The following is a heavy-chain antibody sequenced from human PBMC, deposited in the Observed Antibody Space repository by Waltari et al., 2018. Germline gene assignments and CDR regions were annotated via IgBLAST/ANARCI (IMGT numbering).Heavy chain of an antibody. CDR2: MNPNTGDT. Sequence: QVQLLQSGAEVKKPGASVKVSCQASGYTFTTYEINWVRQASGQGLEWMVCMNPNTGDTGFAQRFQGRVTMTRDTSFNTAYMELSTLTSEDTALYYCARGRDVYAGFDYNWFDPWGPGTLVTVSS. CDR1: GYTFTTYE. J-gene: IGHJ5*02. D-gene: IGHD5-12*01. CDR3: ARGRDVYAGFDYNWFDP. V-gene: IGHV1-8*02.